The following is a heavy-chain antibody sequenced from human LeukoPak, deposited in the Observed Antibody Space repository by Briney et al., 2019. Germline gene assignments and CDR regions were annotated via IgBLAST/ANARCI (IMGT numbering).Heavy chain of an antibody. CDR2: ISYDGSNK. V-gene: IGHV3-30*18. J-gene: IGHJ6*02. D-gene: IGHD3-16*02. CDR3: AKASVYVYYGMDV. CDR1: GFTFSNFG. Sequence: GGSLRLSCAASGFTFSNFGVHWVRQAPGQGLEWVAVISYDGSNKYYADSVKGRFTISRDNSKSTLYLQMNSLRAEDTAVYYCAKASVYVYYGMDVWGQGTTVTVSS.